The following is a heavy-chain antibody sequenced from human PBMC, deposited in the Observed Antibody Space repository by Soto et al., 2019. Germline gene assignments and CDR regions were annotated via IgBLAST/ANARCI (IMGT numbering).Heavy chain of an antibody. D-gene: IGHD6-13*01. CDR2: IYYSGST. CDR1: GGSISSGGYS. V-gene: IGHV4-30-4*07. CDR3: ARHGSSWELGYGMDV. J-gene: IGHJ6*02. Sequence: LSLTCAVSGGSISSGGYSWSWIRQPPGKGLEWIGYIYYSGSTNYNPSLKSRVTISVDTSKNQFSLKLSSVTAADTAVYYCARHGSSWELGYGMDVWGQGTTVTVSS.